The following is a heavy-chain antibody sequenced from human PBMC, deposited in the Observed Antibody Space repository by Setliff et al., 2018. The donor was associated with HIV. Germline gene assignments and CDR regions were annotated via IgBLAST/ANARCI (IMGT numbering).Heavy chain of an antibody. D-gene: IGHD2-2*01. V-gene: IGHV4-38-2*02. J-gene: IGHJ5*02. Sequence: PSETLSLTCSVSGYFIRSGYYWGWIRQTPGKGLEWLGSIYHRGSTYYKPSLKSRVSISVDTSKNRFSLGLRSVSAADTAVYYCVRHVGKFCSDASCYGVGWFDHWGQGALVTSPQ. CDR3: VRHVGKFCSDASCYGVGWFDH. CDR2: IYHRGST. CDR1: GYFIRSGYY.